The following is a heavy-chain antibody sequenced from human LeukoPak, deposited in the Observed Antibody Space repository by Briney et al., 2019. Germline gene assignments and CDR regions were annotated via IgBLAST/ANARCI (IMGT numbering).Heavy chain of an antibody. Sequence: SETLSLTCAVYGGSFSGYYWSWIRQPPGKGLEWIGEINHSGSTNYNPSLKSRVTISVDTSKNQFSLKLSSVTAADTAVYYCARGRTKRYSGYDQYYYYMDVWGKGTTVTISS. J-gene: IGHJ6*03. CDR1: GGSFSGYY. D-gene: IGHD5-12*01. CDR3: ARGRTKRYSGYDQYYYYMDV. V-gene: IGHV4-34*01. CDR2: INHSGST.